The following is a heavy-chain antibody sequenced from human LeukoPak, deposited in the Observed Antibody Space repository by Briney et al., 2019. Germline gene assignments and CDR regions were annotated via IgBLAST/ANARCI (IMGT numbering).Heavy chain of an antibody. CDR3: AKDLHYGSADY. Sequence: GGSLRLSCAAPGFTFSSYGMSWVRQAPGKGLEWVSAISGSGGSTYYADSVKGRFTISRDNSKNTLYLQMNSLRAEDTAVYYCAKDLHYGSADYWGQGTLVTVSS. V-gene: IGHV3-23*01. D-gene: IGHD3-10*01. CDR1: GFTFSSYG. CDR2: ISGSGGST. J-gene: IGHJ4*02.